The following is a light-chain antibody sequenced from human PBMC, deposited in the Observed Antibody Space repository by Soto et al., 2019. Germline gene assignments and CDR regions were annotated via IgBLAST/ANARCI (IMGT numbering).Light chain of an antibody. CDR2: GAS. V-gene: IGKV3-20*01. CDR3: QQYGSSPLT. J-gene: IGKJ4*01. Sequence: EIVLTQSPGTLSLSPGERATLSCRASQSLSSNYLAWYQQKPGLAPRLLIYGASSRATGIPDRFSGSASGTDFTLSISRLEPEDFAVYYCQQYGSSPLTFDGGTKVEIK. CDR1: QSLSSNY.